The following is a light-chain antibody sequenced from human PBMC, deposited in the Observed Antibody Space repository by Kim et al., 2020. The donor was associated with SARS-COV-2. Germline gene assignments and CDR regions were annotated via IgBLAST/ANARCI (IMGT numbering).Light chain of an antibody. Sequence: QSVLTQPPSVSGTPGQRVTISCSGSNSNIGRTAVSWYQQVPGMAPKLLIYGDDQWPSGVPDRFSGSKSGTAASLDISGLQSEDEADYYCAAWDDSLNGHVAFGGGTQMTVL. CDR3: AAWDDSLNGHVA. J-gene: IGLJ2*01. V-gene: IGLV1-44*01. CDR2: GDD. CDR1: NSNIGRTA.